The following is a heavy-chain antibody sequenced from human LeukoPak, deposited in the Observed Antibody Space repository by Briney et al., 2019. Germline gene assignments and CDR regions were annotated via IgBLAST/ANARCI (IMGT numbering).Heavy chain of an antibody. J-gene: IGHJ4*02. Sequence: SGTLSLTCAVSGGSVSSSSYYWGWIRQPPGKGLEWIGSIYYSGSTYYNPSLKSRVTISVDTSKNQFSLKLSSVTAADTAVYYCARRLSITMIVGNYFDYWGQGTLVTVSS. D-gene: IGHD3-22*01. CDR2: IYYSGST. CDR1: GGSVSSSSYY. CDR3: ARRLSITMIVGNYFDY. V-gene: IGHV4-39*01.